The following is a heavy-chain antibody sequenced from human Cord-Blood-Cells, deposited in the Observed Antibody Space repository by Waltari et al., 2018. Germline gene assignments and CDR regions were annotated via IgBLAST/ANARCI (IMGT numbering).Heavy chain of an antibody. Sequence: QVQLVQSGAEVKKPGASVKVSCKASGYPFTSYAMHWVRPAPGQRLEWMGWINAGNGNTKYSQKFQGRVTITRDTSASTAYMELSSLRSEDTAVYYCARDPNWGSSRRLDYWGQGTLVTVSS. D-gene: IGHD7-27*01. J-gene: IGHJ4*02. V-gene: IGHV1-3*01. CDR3: ARDPNWGSSRRLDY. CDR1: GYPFTSYA. CDR2: INAGNGNT.